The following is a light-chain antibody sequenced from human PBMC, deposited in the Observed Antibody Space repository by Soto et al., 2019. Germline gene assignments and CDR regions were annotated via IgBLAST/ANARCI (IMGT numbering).Light chain of an antibody. J-gene: IGKJ4*01. CDR2: AAS. Sequence: EIVMTQSPATLSVSPGERATLSCRASQSVSSDLAWYHQKPGQAPRLLIYAASTRATGVSARFSGSGSGTEFTLTISSLQSEDFTIYYCQYYNNWLATFGGGTKVDIK. CDR3: QYYNNWLAT. CDR1: QSVSSD. V-gene: IGKV3-15*01.